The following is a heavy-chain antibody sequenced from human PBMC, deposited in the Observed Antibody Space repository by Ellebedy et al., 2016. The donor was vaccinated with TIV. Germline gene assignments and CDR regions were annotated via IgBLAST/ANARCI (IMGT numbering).Heavy chain of an antibody. V-gene: IGHV1-8*01. Sequence: AASVKVSCKASGYTFTNYDINWVRQATGQGLEWMGWMSPRNGYTASAQKFQGRVDMTRNTSISTAYMELSSLRYEDTAVYYCARGRLVDVWGQGTTVTVSS. CDR1: GYTFTNYD. D-gene: IGHD3-16*01. CDR2: MSPRNGYT. CDR3: ARGRLVDV. J-gene: IGHJ6*02.